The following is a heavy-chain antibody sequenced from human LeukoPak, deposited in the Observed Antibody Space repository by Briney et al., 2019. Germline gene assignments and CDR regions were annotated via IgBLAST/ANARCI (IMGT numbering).Heavy chain of an antibody. CDR3: ARGGRVRPRPSYYYYMDV. D-gene: IGHD3-16*01. Sequence: ASVKVSCKASGGTFSSYAISWVRQAPGQGLEWMGGIIPIFGTANYAQKFQGRVTITADESTSTAYMELSSLRSEDTAVYYCARGGRVRPRPSYYYYMDVWGKGTTVTVSS. CDR2: IIPIFGTA. CDR1: GGTFSSYA. V-gene: IGHV1-69*01. J-gene: IGHJ6*03.